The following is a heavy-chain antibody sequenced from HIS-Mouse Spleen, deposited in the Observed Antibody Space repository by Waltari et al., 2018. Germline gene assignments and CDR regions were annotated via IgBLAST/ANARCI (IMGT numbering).Heavy chain of an antibody. V-gene: IGHV4-59*08. J-gene: IGHJ6*02. Sequence: QVQLQESGPGLVKPSETLSLTCTASGGSISSFYWSWIRQTPGKGLEWIGYIYYSGSTNYNPSLKSRVTISVDTSKNQFSLKLSSVTAADTAVYYCARLYSNYYYYYYGMDVWGQGTTVTVSS. CDR3: ARLYSNYYYYYYGMDV. CDR1: GGSISSFY. D-gene: IGHD4-4*01. CDR2: IYYSGST.